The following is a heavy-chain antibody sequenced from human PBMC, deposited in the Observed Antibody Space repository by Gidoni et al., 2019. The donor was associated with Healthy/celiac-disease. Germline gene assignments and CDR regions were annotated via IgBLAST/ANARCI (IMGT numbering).Heavy chain of an antibody. CDR1: GGSISSSSYY. CDR2: IYYSGST. CDR3: ASNNPYFDWLLYALDY. D-gene: IGHD3-9*01. J-gene: IGHJ4*02. Sequence: QLQLQESGPGLVKPSEPLSLTCTVSGGSISSSSYYWGWIRQPPGKGLEWIGSIYYSGSTYYNPSLKSRVTISVDTSKNQFSLKLSSVTAADTAVYYCASNNPYFDWLLYALDYWGQGTLVTVSS. V-gene: IGHV4-39*07.